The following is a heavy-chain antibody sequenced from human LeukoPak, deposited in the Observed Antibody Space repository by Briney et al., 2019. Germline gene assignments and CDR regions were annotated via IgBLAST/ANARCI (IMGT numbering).Heavy chain of an antibody. J-gene: IGHJ6*02. V-gene: IGHV4-59*08. CDR3: ARLNWNYAGYYYGMDV. CDR2: IYYSGST. CDR1: GGSFSSYY. D-gene: IGHD1-7*01. Sequence: SETLSLTCTVSGGSFSSYYWSWIRQPPGKGLEWIGYIYYSGSTNYNPSLKSRVTISVDTSKNQFSLKLSSVTAADTAVYYCARLNWNYAGYYYGMDVWGQGTTVTVSS.